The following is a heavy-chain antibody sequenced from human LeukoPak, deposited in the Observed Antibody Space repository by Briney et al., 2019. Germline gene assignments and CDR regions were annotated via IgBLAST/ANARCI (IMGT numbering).Heavy chain of an antibody. CDR3: AKDSRHYYFDY. CDR1: GFTFSRYG. J-gene: IGHJ4*02. Sequence: PGGSLRLSCAASGFTFSRYGMHWVRQAPGKGLEWVAVISDDGNKKYYADSVKGRFTISRDKSKDTVYLQMNSLRAEDTAVYYCAKDSRHYYFDYWGQGTPVTVSS. CDR2: ISDDGNKK. V-gene: IGHV3-30*18. D-gene: IGHD3-3*02.